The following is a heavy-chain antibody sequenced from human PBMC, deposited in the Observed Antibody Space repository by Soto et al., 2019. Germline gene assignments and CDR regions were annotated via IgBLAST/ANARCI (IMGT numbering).Heavy chain of an antibody. D-gene: IGHD1-26*01. J-gene: IGHJ4*02. CDR2: ISGSGDKT. V-gene: IGHV3-23*01. CDR1: GLLFSDYS. CDR3: AKDRFGIVGPVDY. Sequence: PGGSLRLSCGASGLLFSDYSMSWVRQAPGKGLECVACISGSGDKTFYADSVKGRFTISRDNSKNTVSLHMNSLRVDDTAVYFCAKDRFGIVGPVDYWGPGTLVTVSS.